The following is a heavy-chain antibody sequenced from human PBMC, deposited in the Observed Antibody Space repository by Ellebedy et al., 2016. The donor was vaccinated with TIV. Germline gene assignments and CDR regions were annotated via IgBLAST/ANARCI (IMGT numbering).Heavy chain of an antibody. D-gene: IGHD3-9*01. CDR3: ARGGYYDILTGYYRSQDAFDI. CDR2: IYPGDSDT. CDR1: GYTFTSYW. V-gene: IGHV5-51*01. Sequence: GESLKISCKGSGYTFTSYWIDWVRQMPGKGLEWMGIIYPGDSDTRYSPSFQGQVTISADKSISTAYLQWSSLKASDTAMYYCARGGYYDILTGYYRSQDAFDIWGQGTMVTVSS. J-gene: IGHJ3*02.